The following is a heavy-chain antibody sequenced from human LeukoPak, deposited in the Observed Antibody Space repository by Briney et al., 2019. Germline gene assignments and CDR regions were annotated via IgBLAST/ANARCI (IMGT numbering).Heavy chain of an antibody. V-gene: IGHV1-2*02. Sequence: ASVKVSCKASGYTFTGYYMHWVRQAPGQGLEWMGWINPNSGGTNYAQKFQGRVTMTRDTSISTAYMDLGSLRSDDTAVYYCAKALPRNPDAFDIWGQGTMVTVSS. CDR3: AKALPRNPDAFDI. CDR2: INPNSGGT. CDR1: GYTFTGYY. J-gene: IGHJ3*02.